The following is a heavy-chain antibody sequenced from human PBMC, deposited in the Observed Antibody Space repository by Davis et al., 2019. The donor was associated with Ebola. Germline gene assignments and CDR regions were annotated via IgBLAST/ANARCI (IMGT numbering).Heavy chain of an antibody. J-gene: IGHJ4*02. D-gene: IGHD6-19*01. CDR2: IHHSGTT. Sequence: SETLSLTCTVSSGSISSNYWSWIRQPPGKGLEWIGYIHHSGTTNYNPSLESRVTISVDTSKTQFSLKLTSVSPADTAVYYCARANEWLPGYFDSWGQGTLVTVSS. CDR1: SGSISSNY. CDR3: ARANEWLPGYFDS. V-gene: IGHV4-59*01.